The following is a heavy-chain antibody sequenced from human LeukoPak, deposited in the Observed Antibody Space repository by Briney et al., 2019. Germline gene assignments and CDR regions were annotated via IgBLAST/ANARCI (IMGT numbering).Heavy chain of an antibody. J-gene: IGHJ4*02. Sequence: SETLSLTCVVSGGSIGDGYWWSWVRQSPGKGLEWIAEIHHRGNTIYSSNYNPSLKSRVTISMDTSKNQFFLRLTSVTAADTAMYYCGRNAAYCIDCWGPGTLVTVSS. D-gene: IGHD2-15*01. CDR3: GRNAAYCIDC. CDR2: IHHRGNTIYSS. V-gene: IGHV4/OR15-8*01. CDR1: GGSIGDGYW.